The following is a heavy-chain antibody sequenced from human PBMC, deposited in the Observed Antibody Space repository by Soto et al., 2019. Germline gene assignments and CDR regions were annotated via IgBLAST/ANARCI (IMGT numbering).Heavy chain of an antibody. CDR3: TALYYYGSGTPDDYYYMDV. CDR1: GFTFSNAW. D-gene: IGHD3-10*01. V-gene: IGHV3-15*01. Sequence: PGGSLRLSCAASGFTFSNAWMSWVRQAPGKGLEWVGRIKSKTDGGTTDYAAPVKGRFTISRDDSKNTLYLQMNSLKTEDTAVYYCTALYYYGSGTPDDYYYMDVWGKGTTVTVSS. J-gene: IGHJ6*03. CDR2: IKSKTDGGTT.